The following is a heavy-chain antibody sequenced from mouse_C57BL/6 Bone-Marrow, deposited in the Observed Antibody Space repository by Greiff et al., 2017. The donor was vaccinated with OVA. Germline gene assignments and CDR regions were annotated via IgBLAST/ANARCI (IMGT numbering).Heavy chain of an antibody. CDR1: GYAFSSYW. D-gene: IGHD1-1*01. CDR2: IYPGDGDT. J-gene: IGHJ2*01. Sequence: QVQLKESGAELVKPGASVKISCKASGYAFSSYWMNWVKQRPGNGLEWIGQIYPGDGDTNYNGKFKGKATLTADKSSSTAYMQLSSLTSEDSAVYFCARDLLLLRFYYWGQGTTLTVSS. CDR3: ARDLLLLRFYY. V-gene: IGHV1-80*01.